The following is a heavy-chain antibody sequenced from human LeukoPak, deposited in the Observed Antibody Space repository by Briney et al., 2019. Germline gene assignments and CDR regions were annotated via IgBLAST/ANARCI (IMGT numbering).Heavy chain of an antibody. Sequence: PGRSLRLSCAASGFTFDDYAMHWVRQAPGKGLEWVSGISWNSGSIGYADSVKGRFTISRDNAKNSLYLQMNSLRAEDTALYYCTKVPFGRNYFDYWGQGTLVTVSS. J-gene: IGHJ4*02. CDR3: TKVPFGRNYFDY. D-gene: IGHD1-14*01. CDR2: ISWNSGSI. CDR1: GFTFDDYA. V-gene: IGHV3-9*01.